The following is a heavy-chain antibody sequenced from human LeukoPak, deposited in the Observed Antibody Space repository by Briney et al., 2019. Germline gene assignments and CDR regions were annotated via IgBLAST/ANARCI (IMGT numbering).Heavy chain of an antibody. CDR1: GFTFSTYW. D-gene: IGHD3-22*01. Sequence: GGSLRLSCAASGFTFSTYWMTWVRQAPGKGLEWVANIKHDGSEEYYVDSVKGRFTISRDNAKNSLYLQMSCLRAEDTALYYCARDPYDTGGYAAFDIWGQGTMVTVSS. J-gene: IGHJ3*02. CDR2: IKHDGSEE. V-gene: IGHV3-7*01. CDR3: ARDPYDTGGYAAFDI.